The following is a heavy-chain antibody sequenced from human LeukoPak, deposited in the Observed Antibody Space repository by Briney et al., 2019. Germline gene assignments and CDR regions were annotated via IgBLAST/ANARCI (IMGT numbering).Heavy chain of an antibody. J-gene: IGHJ4*02. CDR3: ARDPGSSSFDY. D-gene: IGHD6-13*01. Sequence: PGGSLRLSCAASGFTFSNYWMTWVHQTPGKGLEFVANIDRDGSVKNYVGSVKGRFTISRDNAKNSLYLQMNSLRADDTAMYYCARDPGSSSFDYWGQGSLVTVSS. CDR1: GFTFSNYW. CDR2: IDRDGSVK. V-gene: IGHV3-7*01.